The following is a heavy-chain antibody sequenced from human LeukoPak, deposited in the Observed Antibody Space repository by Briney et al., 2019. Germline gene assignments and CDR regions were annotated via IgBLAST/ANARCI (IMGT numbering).Heavy chain of an antibody. J-gene: IGHJ4*02. V-gene: IGHV3-23*01. CDR2: ISGSGGSI. CDR3: AKDSGTYYYGSGSFSDY. D-gene: IGHD3-10*01. CDR1: GFTFSSYG. Sequence: PGGSLRLSCAASGFTFSSYGMSWVRQAPGKGLEWVSAISGSGGSIYYADSVKGRFTISRDNSKNTLYLQMNSLRAEDTAVYYCAKDSGTYYYGSGSFSDYWGQGTLVTVSS.